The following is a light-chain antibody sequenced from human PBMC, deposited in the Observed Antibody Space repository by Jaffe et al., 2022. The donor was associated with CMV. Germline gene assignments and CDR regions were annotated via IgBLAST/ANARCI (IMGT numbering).Light chain of an antibody. V-gene: IGKV1-5*03. J-gene: IGKJ1*01. Sequence: DIQMTQSPSTLSASIGDRVTITCRASQSISIFLAWYQQKPGKAPKLLIYKASSLNSGVPSRFSGSGSGTDFTLTISSLQPDDFATYYCQQYNSHTTFGQGTKVEIK. CDR1: QSISIF. CDR2: KAS. CDR3: QQYNSHTT.